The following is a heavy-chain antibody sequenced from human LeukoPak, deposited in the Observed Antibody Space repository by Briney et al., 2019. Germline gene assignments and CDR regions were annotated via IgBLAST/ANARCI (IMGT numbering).Heavy chain of an antibody. CDR3: AKEVDDYVWGSYRPFDY. V-gene: IGHV3-30*02. CDR2: IRYDGSNK. D-gene: IGHD3-16*02. Sequence: GGPLRLSCAASGFTFSSYGMHWVRQAPGKGLEWVAFIRYDGSNKYYADSVKGRFTISRDNSKNTLYLQMNSLRAEDTAVYYCAKEVDDYVWGSYRPFDYWGQGTLVTVSS. J-gene: IGHJ4*02. CDR1: GFTFSSYG.